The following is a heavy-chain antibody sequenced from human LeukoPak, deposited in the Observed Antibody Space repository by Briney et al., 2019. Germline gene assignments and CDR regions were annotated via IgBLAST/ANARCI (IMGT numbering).Heavy chain of an antibody. CDR2: IKQDGSKK. V-gene: IGHV3-7*01. J-gene: IGHJ4*02. CDR3: ARAGPDIVLMVYAIDSSFDY. D-gene: IGHD2-8*01. Sequence: PGGSLRLSCAASGFTFSSYWMSWVRQAPGKGLEWVANIKQDGSKKYYVDSVKGRFTISRDNAKNSLYLQMNSLRAEDTAVYYCARAGPDIVLMVYAIDSSFDYWGQGTLVTVSS. CDR1: GFTFSSYW.